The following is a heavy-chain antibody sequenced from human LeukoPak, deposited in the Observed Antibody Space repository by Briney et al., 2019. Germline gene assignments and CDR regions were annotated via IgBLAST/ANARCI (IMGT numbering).Heavy chain of an antibody. Sequence: SETLSLTCAVSGGSISSGGYSWRWIRQPPGKGLVWIGYIYHSGSTYYNPSLKSRVTITVDRSKNQFSLKLSSVTAADTAVDYCARSLYYYGSGSYLYGMDVWGQGTTVTVSS. CDR2: IYHSGST. J-gene: IGHJ6*02. V-gene: IGHV4-30-2*01. CDR1: GGSISSGGYS. CDR3: ARSLYYYGSGSYLYGMDV. D-gene: IGHD3-10*01.